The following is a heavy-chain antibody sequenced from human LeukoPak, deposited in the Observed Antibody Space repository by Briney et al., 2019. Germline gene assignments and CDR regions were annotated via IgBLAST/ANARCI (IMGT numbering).Heavy chain of an antibody. V-gene: IGHV1-8*03. CDR2: MNPNSGNT. D-gene: IGHD2-2*01. CDR3: ARGRDCSSTSCYLGLGADYYYMDV. CDR1: GYTFTSYD. Sequence: ASVKVSCKASGYTFTSYDINWVRQATGQGLEWMGWMNPNSGNTGYAQKLQGRVTITRNTSISTAYMELSSLRSEDTAVYYCARGRDCSSTSCYLGLGADYYYMDVWGKGTTVTVSS. J-gene: IGHJ6*03.